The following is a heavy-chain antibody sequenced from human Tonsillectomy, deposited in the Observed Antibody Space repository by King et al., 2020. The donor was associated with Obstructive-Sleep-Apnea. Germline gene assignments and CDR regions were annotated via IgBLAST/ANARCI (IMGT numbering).Heavy chain of an antibody. CDR1: GFTFSNYA. V-gene: IGHV3-30*04. D-gene: IGHD3-3*01. J-gene: IGHJ6*02. CDR3: SRDRKVFGMIMIDGSSVFFAMDV. Sequence: HVQLVESGGGVVQPGRSLRLSCSASGFTFSNYAMHWVRQAPGRGLEWVAVISYDGGKKYYADSVKGRFTITRDKSKNTVYLQMNSLRSEDTAAYYCSRDRKVFGMIMIDGSSVFFAMDVWGQGTTVTVSS. CDR2: ISYDGGKK.